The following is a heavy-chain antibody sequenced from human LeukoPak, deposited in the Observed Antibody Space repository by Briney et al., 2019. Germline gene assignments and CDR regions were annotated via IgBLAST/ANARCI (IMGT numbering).Heavy chain of an antibody. J-gene: IGHJ4*02. CDR3: ARTVSGYSYAFDY. D-gene: IGHD5-18*01. CDR1: GGTFSSYA. Sequence: GSSVKVSCKASGGTFSSYAISWVRQAPGQGLEWMGGIIPILGTANYAQKFQGRVTITADESTSTAYMELSSLRSEDTAVYYCARTVSGYSYAFDYWGQGTLVTVSS. V-gene: IGHV1-69*01. CDR2: IIPILGTA.